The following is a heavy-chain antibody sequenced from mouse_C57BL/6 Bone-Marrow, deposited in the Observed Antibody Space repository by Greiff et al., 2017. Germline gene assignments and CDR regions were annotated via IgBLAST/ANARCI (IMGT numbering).Heavy chain of an antibody. V-gene: IGHV1-53*01. Sequence: QVQLQQPGTELVKPGASVKLSCTASGYTFTSYWMHWVKQRPGQGLEWIGNITPGDGGTTYNAKFQGKAPLPVDKSSSTAYMQLSSLPSEDSADYYGARRDYYGPFDDWGKGTTLTVSA. CDR3: ARRDYYGPFDD. CDR1: GYTFTSYW. CDR2: ITPGDGGT. D-gene: IGHD1-1*01. J-gene: IGHJ2*01.